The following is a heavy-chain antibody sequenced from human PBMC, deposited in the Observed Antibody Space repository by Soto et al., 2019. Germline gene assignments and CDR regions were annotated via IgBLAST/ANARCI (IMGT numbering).Heavy chain of an antibody. CDR1: GGSISSYY. J-gene: IGHJ4*02. Sequence: SETLSLTCTVSGGSISSYYWSWIRQPPGKGLEWIGYIYYSGSTNYNPSLKSRVTISVDTSKNQFSLKLSSVTAADTAVYYCARFSSGGRPLLDYWGQGTLVTGSS. V-gene: IGHV4-59*01. D-gene: IGHD3-3*01. CDR3: ARFSSGGRPLLDY. CDR2: IYYSGST.